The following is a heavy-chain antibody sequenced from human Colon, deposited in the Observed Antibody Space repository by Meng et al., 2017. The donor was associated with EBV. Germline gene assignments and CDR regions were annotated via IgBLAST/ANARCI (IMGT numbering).Heavy chain of an antibody. CDR2: ISHSGTT. D-gene: IGHD3-10*01. CDR1: GGSSDSVNW. Sequence: QLLLSSQAAELCKPPGTLSLTCAVSGGSSDSVNWWNWLRQTPGNGLEWIGEISHSGTTNYNPSLKSRVTISIDKSKNQFSLKLTSVTAADTAVYYCARDYYASGFVFDLWGQGTLVTVSS. V-gene: IGHV4-4*03. J-gene: IGHJ5*02. CDR3: ARDYYASGFVFDL.